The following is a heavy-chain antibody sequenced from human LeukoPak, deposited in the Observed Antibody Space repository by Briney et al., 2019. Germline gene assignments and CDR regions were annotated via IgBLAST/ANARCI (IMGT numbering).Heavy chain of an antibody. V-gene: IGHV1-69*13. CDR3: ARVYYYGSGSERYYFDY. J-gene: IGHJ4*02. D-gene: IGHD3-10*01. CDR1: GYTFTGYY. CDR2: IIPIFGTA. Sequence: ASVKVSCKASGYTFTGYYMHWVRQAPGQGLEWMGGIIPIFGTANYAQKFQGRVTITADESTSTAYMELSSLRSEDTAVYYCARVYYYGSGSERYYFDYWGQGTLVTVSS.